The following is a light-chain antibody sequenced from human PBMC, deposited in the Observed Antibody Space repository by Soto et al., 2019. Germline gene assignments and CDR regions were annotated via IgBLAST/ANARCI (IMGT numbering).Light chain of an antibody. V-gene: IGLV1-40*01. CDR3: QSYDSSLSALV. CDR1: SSNIGAGYD. Sequence: QSVLTQPPSVSGAPGQRVTISCTGSSSNIGAGYDVHWYQQLPGTAPKLLIYGNSNRPSGVPDRFSGSKSGTSASLDITGLQAEDEADYYCQSYDSSLSALVFGGGTKVTVL. CDR2: GNS. J-gene: IGLJ2*01.